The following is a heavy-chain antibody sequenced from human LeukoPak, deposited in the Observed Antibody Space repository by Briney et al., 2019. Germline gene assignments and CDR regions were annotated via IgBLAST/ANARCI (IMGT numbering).Heavy chain of an antibody. D-gene: IGHD3-16*02. V-gene: IGHV3-48*02. J-gene: IGHJ4*02. CDR2: ISSSSSTI. CDR3: ARSHYDYIWGSYPRALYFDY. Sequence: GGSLRLSCAASGFTFGSYSMNWVRQAPGKGLEWVSYISSSSSTIYYADSVKGRFTISRDNAKNSLYLQMNSLRDEDTAVYYCARSHYDYIWGSYPRALYFDYWGQGTLVTVSS. CDR1: GFTFGSYS.